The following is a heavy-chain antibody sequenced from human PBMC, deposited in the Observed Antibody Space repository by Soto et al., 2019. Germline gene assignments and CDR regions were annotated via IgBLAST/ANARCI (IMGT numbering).Heavy chain of an antibody. J-gene: IGHJ5*02. D-gene: IGHD2-2*01. CDR3: ARSYSTSLNWFDP. CDR1: GFTLSANY. Sequence: EVQLVESGGGLMQPGGSLRLSCAASGFTLSANYMSWVRQAPGKGLEWVSVIYSDDSTYYADSVKGRFTISRDNSKKTLFLQMNSLRAEDTAVYYCARSYSTSLNWFDPWDQGTLVSVSS. V-gene: IGHV3-53*01. CDR2: IYSDDST.